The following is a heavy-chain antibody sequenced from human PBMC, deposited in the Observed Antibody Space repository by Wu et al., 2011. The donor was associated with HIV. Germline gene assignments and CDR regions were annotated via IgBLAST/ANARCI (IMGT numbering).Heavy chain of an antibody. CDR2: INPNSGGT. J-gene: IGHJ3*02. CDR3: ARRDHDAFDI. CDR1: GYTFTSKG. V-gene: IGHV1-2*02. Sequence: QVQLVQSGAEVKKPGASVKVSCKASGYTFTSKGISWVRQAPGQGLEWVGWINPNSGGTNYAQKFQGRVTMTRDTSISAAYMELSRLRSDDTAVYYCARRDHDAFDIWGQGTMVTVSS.